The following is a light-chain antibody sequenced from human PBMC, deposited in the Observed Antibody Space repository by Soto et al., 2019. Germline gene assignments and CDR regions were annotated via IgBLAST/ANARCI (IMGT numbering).Light chain of an antibody. CDR2: GAS. Sequence: EIVMTQSPATLSVSPGERATLYCRASQSVSSNLAWYQQKPGQAPRLLIYGASTRATGIPARFSGSGSGTEFTLTISSLQSEDFAVYYCQQGNNWPWTFGQGTKVEIK. V-gene: IGKV3D-15*01. CDR3: QQGNNWPWT. J-gene: IGKJ1*01. CDR1: QSVSSN.